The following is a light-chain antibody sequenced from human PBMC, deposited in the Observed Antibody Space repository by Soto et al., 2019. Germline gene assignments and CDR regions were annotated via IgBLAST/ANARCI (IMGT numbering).Light chain of an antibody. CDR3: CSYAGAYV. J-gene: IGLJ1*01. CDR1: SSDAAGYKY. Sequence: QSVLTQPRSVSGSPGQSVTISCTGTSSDAAGYKYVSWYQQHPGKAPKLVIFDVTERPSGVPDRFSGSKSGNTASLTISGLRAEDEADYYCCSYAGAYVFGSGTKLTVL. V-gene: IGLV2-11*01. CDR2: DVT.